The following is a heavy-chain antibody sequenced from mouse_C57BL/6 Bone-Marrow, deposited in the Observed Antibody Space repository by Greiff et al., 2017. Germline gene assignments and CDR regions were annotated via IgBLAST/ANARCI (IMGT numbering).Heavy chain of an antibody. CDR3: ARQGRGYAMDY. J-gene: IGHJ4*01. V-gene: IGHV5-6*01. Sequence: EVQGVESGGDLVKPGGSLKLSCAASGFTFSSYGMSWVRQTPDKRLEWVATISSGGSYTYYPASVKGLFTISRDNAKNTLYLQMSSLKSEDTAMYYCARQGRGYAMDYWGQGTSVTVSS. CDR1: GFTFSSYG. CDR2: ISSGGSYT.